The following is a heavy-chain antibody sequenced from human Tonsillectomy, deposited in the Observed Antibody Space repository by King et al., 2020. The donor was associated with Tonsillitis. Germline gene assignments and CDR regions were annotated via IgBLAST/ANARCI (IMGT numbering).Heavy chain of an antibody. CDR3: ARDQFYDTSGYYGGFDY. J-gene: IGHJ4*02. V-gene: IGHV3-21*01. CDR2: ISSSSTYI. D-gene: IGHD3-22*01. CDR1: GFTFSTYT. Sequence: VQLVESGGGLVKPGGSLRLSCAASGFTFSTYTLNWVRQAPGKGLEWVSSISSSSTYIYYADSLKGRFTISRDNAKNSLYLQMNSLRAEDTAVYYCARDQFYDTSGYYGGFDYWGQGTLVTVSS.